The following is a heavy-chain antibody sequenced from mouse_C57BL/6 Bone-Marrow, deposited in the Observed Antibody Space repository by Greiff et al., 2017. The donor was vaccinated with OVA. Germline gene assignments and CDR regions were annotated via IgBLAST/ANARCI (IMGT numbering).Heavy chain of an antibody. D-gene: IGHD3-3*01. CDR2: IWSGGST. CDR1: GFSLTSYG. J-gene: IGHJ3*01. CDR3: ARNYRRRAWFAY. Sequence: VKLMESGPSLVQPSQSLSITCTVSGFSLTSYGVHWVRQSPGKGLEWLGVIWSGGSTDYNAAFISRLSISKDNSKSHVFFKMNSLQADDTAIYYCARNYRRRAWFAYWGQGTLVTVSA. V-gene: IGHV2-2*01.